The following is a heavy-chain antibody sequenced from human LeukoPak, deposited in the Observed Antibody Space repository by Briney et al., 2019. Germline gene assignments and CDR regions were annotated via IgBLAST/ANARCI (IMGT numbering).Heavy chain of an antibody. D-gene: IGHD2-2*01. Sequence: PSETLSLTCTVSGGSISSGSYYWSWIRQPAGKGLDGIGRIYTSGSTNYNPSLKSRVTISVDTSKNQFSLKLSSVTAADTAVYYCARVESARYCSSTSCSNWFDPWGQGTLVTVSS. CDR3: ARVESARYCSSTSCSNWFDP. CDR1: GGSISSGSYY. CDR2: IYTSGST. V-gene: IGHV4-61*02. J-gene: IGHJ5*02.